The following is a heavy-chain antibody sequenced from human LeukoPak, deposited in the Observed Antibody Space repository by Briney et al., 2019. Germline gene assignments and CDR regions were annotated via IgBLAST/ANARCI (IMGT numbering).Heavy chain of an antibody. CDR3: ARAGGFFSPFGY. Sequence: SETLSLTCTVSGGSISSGGYYWSWIRQHPGDGLEWIGYVYYSGSTYYNPSLKSRVTISIDTSKNHFSLKLSSVTAADTAVYYCARAGGFFSPFGYWGQGTLVTVSS. CDR1: GGSISSGGYY. CDR2: VYYSGST. D-gene: IGHD3-16*01. V-gene: IGHV4-31*02. J-gene: IGHJ4*02.